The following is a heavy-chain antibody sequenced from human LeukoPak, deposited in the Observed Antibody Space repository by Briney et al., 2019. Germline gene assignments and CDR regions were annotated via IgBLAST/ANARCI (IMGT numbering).Heavy chain of an antibody. CDR2: ISDSGGGT. Sequence: GGSLRLSFAVCGFTFRPLAMSWLRQAPGKGLQWVSAISDSGGGTFYADSVKGRFTISRDNSKNTLYLQMNSLRAEDTAVYYCAKVGVGWVVSEYWGQGTLVTVSS. CDR3: AKVGVGWVVSEY. J-gene: IGHJ4*02. V-gene: IGHV3-23*01. D-gene: IGHD2-21*01. CDR1: GFTFRPLA.